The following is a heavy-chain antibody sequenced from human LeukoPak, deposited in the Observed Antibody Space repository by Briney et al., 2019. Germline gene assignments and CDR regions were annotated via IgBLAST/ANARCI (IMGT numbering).Heavy chain of an antibody. CDR2: IYHSGST. CDR1: GGSISSGGYS. CDR3: ARVAPLDYYDSSGYYSVRNDAFDI. Sequence: SETLSLTCAVSGGSISSGGYSWSWIRQPPGKGLEWIGYIYHSGSTYYNPSLKSRVTISVDKSKNQFSLKLSSVTAADAAVYYCARVAPLDYYDSSGYYSVRNDAFDIWGQGTMVTVSS. J-gene: IGHJ3*02. D-gene: IGHD3-22*01. V-gene: IGHV4-30-2*01.